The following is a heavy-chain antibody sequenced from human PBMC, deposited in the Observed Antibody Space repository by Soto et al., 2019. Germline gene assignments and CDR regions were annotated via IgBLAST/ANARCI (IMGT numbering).Heavy chain of an antibody. CDR3: ARHLYYSTPYSYYYYYRAV. D-gene: IGHD4-4*01. CDR2: IIPILGIA. Sequence: SVKVSCKASGGTFSSYTISWVRQAPGQGLEWMGRIIPILGIANYAQKFQGRVTITADKSTSTAYMELSSLRSEDTAVYYCARHLYYSTPYSYYYYYRAVWGKGTTVPVSS. CDR1: GGTFSSYT. V-gene: IGHV1-69*02. J-gene: IGHJ6*03.